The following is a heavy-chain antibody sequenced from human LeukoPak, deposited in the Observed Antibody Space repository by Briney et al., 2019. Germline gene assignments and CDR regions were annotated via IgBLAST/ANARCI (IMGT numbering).Heavy chain of an antibody. D-gene: IGHD3-22*01. CDR1: GITLSNYG. CDR3: AKRGVVIRVILVGFHKEAYYFDS. V-gene: IGHV3-23*01. Sequence: PGRSLRLSCAVSGITLSNYGMSWVREAPGKGLEWVAGISDSGGSTNYADSVKGRFTISRDNPKNTLYLQLNSLRAEDTAVYFCAKRGVVIRVILVGFHKEAYYFDSWGQGDLVTVSS. CDR2: ISDSGGST. J-gene: IGHJ4*02.